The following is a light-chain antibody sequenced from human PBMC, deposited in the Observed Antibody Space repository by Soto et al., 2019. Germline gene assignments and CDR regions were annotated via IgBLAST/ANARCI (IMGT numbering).Light chain of an antibody. CDR1: SSDVGGYNS. CDR2: DVT. CDR3: SSYTSTGSYV. V-gene: IGLV2-14*01. Sequence: QSALTQPASVSGSPGQSIAISCTGTSSDVGGYNSVSWYHQYPGKVPKLMIYDVTNRPSGVSDRFSGSKSGNTASLTISGLQAEDEGDYYCSSYTSTGSYVFGTGTKLTV. J-gene: IGLJ1*01.